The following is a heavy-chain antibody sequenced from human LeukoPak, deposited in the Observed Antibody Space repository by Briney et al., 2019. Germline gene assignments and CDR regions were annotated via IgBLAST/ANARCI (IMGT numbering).Heavy chain of an antibody. CDR2: ISTSGSYT. V-gene: IGHV3-11*06. Sequence: GGSLRLSCAASGFTFTDYYMSWFRQAPGKGLEWASYISTSGSYTNYADSVKGRFTISRDNAKHTVYLQMNSLRAEDTAVYYCARGGNYLLDAFDIWGQGTMVTVSS. D-gene: IGHD4-23*01. J-gene: IGHJ3*02. CDR3: ARGGNYLLDAFDI. CDR1: GFTFTDYY.